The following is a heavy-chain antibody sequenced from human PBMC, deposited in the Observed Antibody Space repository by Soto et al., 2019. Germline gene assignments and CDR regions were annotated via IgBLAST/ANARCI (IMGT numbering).Heavy chain of an antibody. D-gene: IGHD3-10*01. CDR1: GGSISSSSYY. CDR3: ARYGIMWFGELFTEAPGFTKYYYYGMDV. V-gene: IGHV4-39*01. Sequence: SEILSLTCTVSGGSISSSSYYWGWIRQPPGKGLEGIGSIYYSGSTYYNPSLKSRVTIPVDTSKNQFSLKLSSVTAADTAVYYCARYGIMWFGELFTEAPGFTKYYYYGMDVWGQGTTVTVSS. J-gene: IGHJ6*02. CDR2: IYYSGST.